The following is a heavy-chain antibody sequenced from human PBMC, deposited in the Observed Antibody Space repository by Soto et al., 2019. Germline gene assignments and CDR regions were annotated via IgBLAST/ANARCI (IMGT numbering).Heavy chain of an antibody. D-gene: IGHD2-15*01. CDR1: GFTFSSHA. CDR3: AKGYCSGGSCYSVSYYMDV. V-gene: IGHV3-23*01. Sequence: PGGSLRLSCAASGFTFSSHAMSWVRQAQGKGLEWVSAISGSGGSTYYADSVEGRFTISRDNSKNTLYLQMNSLRAEDTAVYYCAKGYCSGGSCYSVSYYMDVWRKGTTVTVSS. CDR2: ISGSGGST. J-gene: IGHJ6*03.